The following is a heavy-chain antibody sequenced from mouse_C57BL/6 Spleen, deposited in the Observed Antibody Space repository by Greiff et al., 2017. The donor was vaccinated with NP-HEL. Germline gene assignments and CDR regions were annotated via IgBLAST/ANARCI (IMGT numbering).Heavy chain of an antibody. D-gene: IGHD1-1*01. V-gene: IGHV1-15*01. CDR2: IDPETGGT. CDR3: TREDNYYGSSHFAY. J-gene: IGHJ3*01. Sequence: VQLQQSGAELVRPGASVTLSCKASGYTFTDYEMHWVKQTPVHGLEWIGAIDPETGGTAYNQKFKGKAILTADKSSSTAYMELRSLTSEDSAVYYCTREDNYYGSSHFAYWGQGTLVTVSA. CDR1: GYTFTDYE.